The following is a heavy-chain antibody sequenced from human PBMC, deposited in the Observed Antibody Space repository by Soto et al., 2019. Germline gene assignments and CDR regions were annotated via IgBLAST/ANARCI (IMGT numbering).Heavy chain of an antibody. CDR1: GYTLTELS. CDR2: FDTENGET. D-gene: IGHD3-22*01. Sequence: ASVKVSCKVSGYTLTELSMHWVRQAPGKGLEWMGSFDTENGETIYSQKFQGRVTMTEDTSTDTAYMELSSLISDDTAVYYCATGYDSSGYYYYFDYWGQGTLVTVSS. J-gene: IGHJ4*02. CDR3: ATGYDSSGYYYYFDY. V-gene: IGHV1-24*01.